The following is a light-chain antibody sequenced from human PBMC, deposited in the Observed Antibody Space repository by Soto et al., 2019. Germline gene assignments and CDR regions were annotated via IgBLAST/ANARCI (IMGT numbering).Light chain of an antibody. Sequence: QSALTQPASVSGSPGQSITISCTGTSSDIGGYNYVSWYQQHPGKASKLMLYDVSNRPSGVSNRFSGSKSGNTASLTISGLQAEDEADYYCTSYTSSISYVFGTGTKVTVL. CDR1: SSDIGGYNY. V-gene: IGLV2-14*01. J-gene: IGLJ1*01. CDR3: TSYTSSISYV. CDR2: DVS.